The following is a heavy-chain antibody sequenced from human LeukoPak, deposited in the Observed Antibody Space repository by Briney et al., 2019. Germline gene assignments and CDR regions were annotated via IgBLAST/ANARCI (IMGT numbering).Heavy chain of an antibody. V-gene: IGHV4-38-2*02. CDR3: ARAVGSGSFQTYYYYMDV. CDR2: IYHSGST. J-gene: IGHJ6*03. Sequence: KPSETLSLTCTVSGYSISSGYYWGWIRQPLGKGLEWIGSIYHSGSTYYNPSLKSRVTISVDTSKNQFSLKLSSVTAADTAVYYCARAVGSGSFQTYYYYMDVWGKGTTVTISS. CDR1: GYSISSGYY. D-gene: IGHD3-10*01.